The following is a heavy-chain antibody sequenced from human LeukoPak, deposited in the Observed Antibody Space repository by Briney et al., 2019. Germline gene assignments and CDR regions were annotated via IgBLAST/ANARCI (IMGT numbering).Heavy chain of an antibody. CDR1: GCTFTSYG. V-gene: IGHV1-18*01. J-gene: IGHJ4*02. CDR2: ISAYNGNT. D-gene: IGHD3-10*01. CDR3: ARDRRLGYYGSGSYYNDY. Sequence: SVKVSCKASGCTFTSYGISWVRQAPGQGLEWMGWISAYNGNTNYAQKLQGRVTMTTDTSTSTAYMELRSLRSDDTAVYYCARDRRLGYYGSGSYYNDYWGQGTLVTVSS.